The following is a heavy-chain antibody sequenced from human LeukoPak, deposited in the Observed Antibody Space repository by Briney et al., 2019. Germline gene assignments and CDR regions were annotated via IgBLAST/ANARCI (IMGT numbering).Heavy chain of an antibody. V-gene: IGHV1-24*01. D-gene: IGHD3-16*01. CDR3: VSVGDYDAMDV. CDR1: GNTLSELS. CDR2: VDLEEGEI. Sequence: GASVKVPCKVSGNTLSELSINWVRQGPEKGLEWMGGVDLEEGEIMYAPKYQGRVTMTEDTSTDTAYMEVSSLRSEDTAVYYCVSVGDYDAMDVWGQGTTVIVSS. J-gene: IGHJ6*02.